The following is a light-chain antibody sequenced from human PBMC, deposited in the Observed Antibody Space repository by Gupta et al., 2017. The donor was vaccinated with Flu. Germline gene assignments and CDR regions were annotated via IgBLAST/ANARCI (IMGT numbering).Light chain of an antibody. J-gene: IGKJ2*01. CDR3: QQYDSYSHT. V-gene: IGKV1-5*03. CDR2: EAS. CDR1: QRISDW. Sequence: IQMTQSPSTLSASVGDRVTITCRASQRISDWLAWYQQKPGKAPKLLIYEASTLQSGVSSRFSGSGSGTEFTLTISSLQPDDFATYYCQQYDSYSHTFGQGTKLEIK.